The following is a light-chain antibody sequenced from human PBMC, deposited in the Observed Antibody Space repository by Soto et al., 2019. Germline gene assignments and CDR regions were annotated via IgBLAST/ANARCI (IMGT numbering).Light chain of an antibody. V-gene: IGKV3-15*01. CDR3: QQYNKGPPGS. CDR2: DAS. J-gene: IGKJ4*01. CDR1: QSVRIN. Sequence: IVMTQSPATLSVSPGERATLSCRASQSVRINLAWYQQKPGQAPRLLIYDASTRASGIPARFSGSGSGTEFALTGSGRQSEDVAGYYWQQYNKGPPGSVGGGTEVDIK.